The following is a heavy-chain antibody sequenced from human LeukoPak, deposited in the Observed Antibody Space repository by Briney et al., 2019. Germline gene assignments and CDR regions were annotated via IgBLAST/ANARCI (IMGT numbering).Heavy chain of an antibody. V-gene: IGHV4-4*07. Sequence: PSETLSLTCTVSGGSISSYYWSWVRRPAGKGLEWIGRIYTSGSTNYIPTLKSRVTMSVDTSKNQFSLKLSSVTAADTAVYYCARSDYGGNSVWGQGTLVTVSS. D-gene: IGHD4-23*01. CDR1: GGSISSYY. CDR2: IYTSGST. CDR3: ARSDYGGNSV. J-gene: IGHJ4*02.